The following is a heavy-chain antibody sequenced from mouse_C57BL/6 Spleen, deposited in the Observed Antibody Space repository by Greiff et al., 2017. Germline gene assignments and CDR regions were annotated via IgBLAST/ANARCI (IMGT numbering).Heavy chain of an antibody. V-gene: IGHV1-69*01. J-gene: IGHJ3*01. CDR2: IDPSDSYT. CDR3: ARLLPSGFAY. Sequence: QVQLQQPGAELVMPGASVKLSCKASGYTFTSYWMHWVKQRPGQGLEWIGEIDPSDSYTNYNQKFKGKSTLTVDKSSSTAYMQLSSLTSEDSAVYYCARLLPSGFAYWGQGTLVTVSA. D-gene: IGHD3-2*02. CDR1: GYTFTSYW.